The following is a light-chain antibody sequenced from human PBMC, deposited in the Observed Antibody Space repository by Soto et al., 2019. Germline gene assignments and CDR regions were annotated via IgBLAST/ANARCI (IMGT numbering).Light chain of an antibody. V-gene: IGKV1-39*01. Sequence: DIQMTQSPSSLSASVGDRLTITCRASQSISSYLNWYQQKPGKAPKLLIYAASTLQSGVPSRFSGCGSGTDFTLTVSSLQPEDFATYYCQQSYSTPRTFGQGTKVEIK. J-gene: IGKJ1*01. CDR1: QSISSY. CDR2: AAS. CDR3: QQSYSTPRT.